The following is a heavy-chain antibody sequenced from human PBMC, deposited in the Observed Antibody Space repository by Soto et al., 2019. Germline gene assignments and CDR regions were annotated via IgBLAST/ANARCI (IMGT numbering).Heavy chain of an antibody. CDR3: ARPLIGDTVDL. CDR1: GYTFINYF. J-gene: IGHJ3*01. V-gene: IGHV1-46*01. CDR2: VHPSRGTA. Sequence: QAQLLQSGAEMKKPGASVKVSCKASGYTFINYFIHWVRQGPGQGLEWIGIVHPSRGTADYAQKFKGSVTLTTDMSTRTVYMDLSNLRSEYTAVYYCARPLIGDTVDLWGQGTTVIVSS. D-gene: IGHD2-21*01.